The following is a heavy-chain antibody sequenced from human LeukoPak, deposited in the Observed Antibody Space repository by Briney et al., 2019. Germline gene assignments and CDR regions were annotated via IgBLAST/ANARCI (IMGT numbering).Heavy chain of an antibody. D-gene: IGHD6-19*01. V-gene: IGHV4-61*02. CDR1: GGSISSGSYY. CDR3: ARVGSSGWYVVDY. CDR2: IYTSGST. J-gene: IGHJ4*02. Sequence: PSETLSLTCTVSGGSISSGSYYWSWIRQPAGKGLEWIGRIYTSGSTNYNPSLKSRVTISVDTSKNQFSLKLSSVTAADTAVYYCARVGSSGWYVVDYWGQGTLVTVSS.